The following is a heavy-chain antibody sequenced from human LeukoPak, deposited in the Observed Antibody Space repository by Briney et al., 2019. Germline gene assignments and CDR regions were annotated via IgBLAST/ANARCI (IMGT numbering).Heavy chain of an antibody. CDR3: ARSSGWALRGVIA. J-gene: IGHJ4*02. D-gene: IGHD3-10*01. CDR1: GFTVSSNY. CDR2: IYSGGST. Sequence: GGSLRLSCAASGFTVSSNYMSWVRQAPGKGLEWVSVIYSGGSTYYADSVKGRFTISRDNSKNTLYLQMNSLRAEDTAVYYCARSSGWALRGVIAWGQGTLVTVSS. V-gene: IGHV3-53*01.